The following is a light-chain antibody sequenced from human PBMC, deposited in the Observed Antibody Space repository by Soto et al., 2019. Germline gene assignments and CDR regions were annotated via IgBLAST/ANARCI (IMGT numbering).Light chain of an antibody. Sequence: DIVMTQSPDSLAVSLGERATINCKSSQSVLYSPNNKNYLAWYQQKPVQPPKLLIYWASTRESGVPGRFSGSGSATDFTLTISSLQAEDVAVYFCHQYFLTPYTFGQGTKLEIK. J-gene: IGKJ2*01. CDR1: QSVLYSPNNKNY. CDR3: HQYFLTPYT. CDR2: WAS. V-gene: IGKV4-1*01.